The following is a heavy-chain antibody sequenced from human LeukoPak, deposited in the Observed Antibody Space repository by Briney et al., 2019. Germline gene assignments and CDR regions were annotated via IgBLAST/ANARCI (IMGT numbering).Heavy chain of an antibody. V-gene: IGHV3-23*01. CDR3: AKDQRIAAGDYFDY. CDR2: ISGSGGST. J-gene: IGHJ4*02. D-gene: IGHD6-13*01. Sequence: GGSLRLSCAASGFTFSSYAVTWVRQAPGEGLEWVSAISGSGGSTYYADSVKGRFTISRDNSKNTLYLLMNSLRAEDTAVYYCAKDQRIAAGDYFDYWGQGTLVTVSS. CDR1: GFTFSSYA.